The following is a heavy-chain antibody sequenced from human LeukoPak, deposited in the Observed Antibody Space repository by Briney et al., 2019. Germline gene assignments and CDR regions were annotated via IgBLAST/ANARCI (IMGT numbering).Heavy chain of an antibody. CDR1: GGSFSGYY. D-gene: IGHD3-10*01. CDR2: INHSGST. J-gene: IGHJ5*02. CDR3: ARDSGTTGEVKFDP. Sequence: SETLSLTCAVYGGSFSGYYWSWIRQPPGKGLEWIGEINHSGSTNYNPSLKSRVTMSIDTSNNQFSLRLRFVTAADTAVYYCARDSGTTGEVKFDPWGQGTLVTVSS. V-gene: IGHV4-34*01.